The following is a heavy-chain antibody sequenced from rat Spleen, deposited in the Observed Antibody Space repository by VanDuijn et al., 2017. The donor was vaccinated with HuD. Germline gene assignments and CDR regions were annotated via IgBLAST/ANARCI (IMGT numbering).Heavy chain of an antibody. D-gene: IGHD1-9*01. V-gene: IGHV5-29*01. CDR2: ISYGDSSGHSST. Sequence: EVQLVESGGGLVQPGRSLKLSCVVSGFTFNNYWMTWIRQAPTKGLEWVATISYGDSSGHSSTYYRDSVKGRFTISRENAKSTLSLQMDSLRSEDTATYYCARRHYGYTDYFDYWGQGVMVTVSS. CDR3: ARRHYGYTDYFDY. J-gene: IGHJ2*01. CDR1: GFTFNNYW.